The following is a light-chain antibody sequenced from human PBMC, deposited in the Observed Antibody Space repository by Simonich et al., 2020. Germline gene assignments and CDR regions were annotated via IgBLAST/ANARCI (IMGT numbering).Light chain of an antibody. Sequence: DIQMTQSPSSLSASVGDRVTITCRASQSISSHLNWDQQKPGKAPKLLIYAESSLQSGVPSRFSGSGSGTDFTLTISSLQPEDFATYYCQQANSFPPLTFGGGTKVEIK. CDR2: AES. V-gene: IGKV1-39*01. CDR3: QQANSFPPLT. CDR1: QSISSH. J-gene: IGKJ4*01.